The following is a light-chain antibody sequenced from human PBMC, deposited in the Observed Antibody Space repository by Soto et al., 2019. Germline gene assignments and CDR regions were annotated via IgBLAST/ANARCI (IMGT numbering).Light chain of an antibody. Sequence: EIVLTQSPGTLSLSPGERATLSCRASQSIRSSFLTWYQQKPGQAPRLLIYDASSRATGIPDRFSGSGSGTDFTLIISRLEPEDFAVYYCQQYGELPTTFGQGTKVDIK. J-gene: IGKJ1*01. V-gene: IGKV3-20*01. CDR2: DAS. CDR3: QQYGELPTT. CDR1: QSIRSSF.